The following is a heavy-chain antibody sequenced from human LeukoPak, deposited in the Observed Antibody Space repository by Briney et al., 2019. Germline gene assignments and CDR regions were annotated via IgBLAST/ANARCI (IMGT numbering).Heavy chain of an antibody. D-gene: IGHD2-15*01. J-gene: IGHJ5*02. Sequence: PGGSLRLSCAASGFTFSNYGTHWVRQAPGKGLEWVAVISYDGSNKYYADSVKGRFTISRDNSKNTLYLQMNSLRPEDTAVYSCAKARLGYCSGGSCPLWFDPWGQGTLVTVSS. V-gene: IGHV3-30*18. CDR1: GFTFSNYG. CDR3: AKARLGYCSGGSCPLWFDP. CDR2: ISYDGSNK.